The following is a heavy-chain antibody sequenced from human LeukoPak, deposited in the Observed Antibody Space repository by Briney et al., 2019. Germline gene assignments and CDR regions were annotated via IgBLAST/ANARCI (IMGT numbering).Heavy chain of an antibody. CDR2: MYYSGST. CDR3: ARDATASRTYFDP. D-gene: IGHD1-14*01. V-gene: IGHV4-39*07. J-gene: IGHJ5*02. CDR1: GGSISSSSYY. Sequence: SETLSLTCTVSGGSISSSSYYWGWTRQPPGKGLEWIGSMYYSGSTYYNPSLKSRVTISVDTSKNQFSLKLTSVTAADTAVYYCARDATASRTYFDPWGQGTLVTVSS.